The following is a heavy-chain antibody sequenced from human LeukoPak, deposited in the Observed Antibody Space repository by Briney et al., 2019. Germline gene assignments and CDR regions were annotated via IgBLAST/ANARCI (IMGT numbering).Heavy chain of an antibody. Sequence: AAVQVSCKASGYTVTSYGISWVRQAPGQGLEWMGWISAYNGNTNYAQKLQGRVTMTTDTSTSTAYMELRSLRSDDTAVYYCARGGAVAGRELYWGQGTLVTVSS. J-gene: IGHJ4*02. D-gene: IGHD6-19*01. CDR2: ISAYNGNT. CDR1: GYTVTSYG. V-gene: IGHV1-18*01. CDR3: ARGGAVAGRELY.